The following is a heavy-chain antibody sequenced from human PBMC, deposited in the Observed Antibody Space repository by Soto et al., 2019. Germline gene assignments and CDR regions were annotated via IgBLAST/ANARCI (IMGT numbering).Heavy chain of an antibody. CDR2: ISGSGGST. J-gene: IGHJ4*02. CDR3: AKKTGAMVTLRAVDY. Sequence: GGSLRLSCAASGFTFSSYAMSWVRQAPGKGLEWVSAISGSGGSTYYADSVKGRFTISRDNSKNTLYLQMNSLRAEDTAVYYCAKKTGAMVTLRAVDYWGQGTLVTVSS. V-gene: IGHV3-23*01. D-gene: IGHD5-18*01. CDR1: GFTFSSYA.